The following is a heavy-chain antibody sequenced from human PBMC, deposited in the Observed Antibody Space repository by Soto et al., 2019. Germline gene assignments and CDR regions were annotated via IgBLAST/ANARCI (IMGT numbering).Heavy chain of an antibody. D-gene: IGHD6-13*01. Sequence: PGGSLRLSCAASEFSFSSYALNWVRQAPGKGLERVSAISATGTTTYYADSVKGRFTISRDNSKRTLFLQMDSLSPEDTAVYYCATYSSPFDYWGQGTLVTVSS. J-gene: IGHJ4*02. CDR3: ATYSSPFDY. CDR1: EFSFSSYA. V-gene: IGHV3-23*01. CDR2: ISATGTTT.